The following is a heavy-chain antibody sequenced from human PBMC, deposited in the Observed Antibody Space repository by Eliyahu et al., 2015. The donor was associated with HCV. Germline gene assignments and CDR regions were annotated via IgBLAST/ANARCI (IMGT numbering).Heavy chain of an antibody. D-gene: IGHD3/OR15-3a*01. CDR1: GFTISLNL. V-gene: IGHV3-53*02. CDR3: ASDFLHAGLHY. Sequence: EXXLVXTGGGLIQSGGXLRLSCXVSGFTISLNLYNRVPQASGKGLEWVSVIDSGGTTYYADSVKGRFMISRDKSKNTVYLQMNSLRTEDTAVYFCASDFLHAGLHYWGQGTLVTVSS. CDR2: IDSGGTT. J-gene: IGHJ4*02.